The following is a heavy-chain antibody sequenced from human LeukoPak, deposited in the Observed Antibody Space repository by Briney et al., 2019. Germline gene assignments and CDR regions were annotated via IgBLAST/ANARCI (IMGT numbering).Heavy chain of an antibody. CDR2: MNPNSGNT. J-gene: IGHJ5*02. CDR1: GYIFTSYD. Sequence: ASVKVSCKASGYIFTSYDINWVRQATGQGLEWMGWMNPNSGNTGYAQKFQGRVTMTRNTSISTAYMELSSLRSEDTAVYYCARGLEPAALKQWLVDWRFDPWGQGTLVTVSS. CDR3: ARGLEPAALKQWLVDWRFDP. V-gene: IGHV1-8*01. D-gene: IGHD6-19*01.